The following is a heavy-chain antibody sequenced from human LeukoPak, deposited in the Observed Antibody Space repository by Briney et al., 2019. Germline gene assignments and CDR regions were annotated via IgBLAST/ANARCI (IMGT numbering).Heavy chain of an antibody. CDR3: AKDHRDNYGSFFPY. CDR1: GFTFSSNG. V-gene: IGHV3-30*02. Sequence: PGGSLRLSCAASGFTFSSNGMHWVRQAPGKGLEWVASIRYDGRNKYYGDSVKGRFTTSRDSSQNTLFLQMNSLRVEDTAVYYCAKDHRDNYGSFFPYWGQGILVTVSS. D-gene: IGHD5-18*01. CDR2: IRYDGRNK. J-gene: IGHJ4*02.